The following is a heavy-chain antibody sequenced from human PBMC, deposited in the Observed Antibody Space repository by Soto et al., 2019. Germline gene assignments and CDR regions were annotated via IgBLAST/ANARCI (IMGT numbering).Heavy chain of an antibody. J-gene: IGHJ6*02. CDR1: GFTFSSYA. D-gene: IGHD3-22*01. Sequence: PGGSLRLSCAASGFTFSSYAMHWVRQAPGKGLEWVAVISYDGSNKYYADSVKGRFTISRDNSKNTLYLQMNSLRAEDTAVYYCAREPSSGSHYGGMDVWGQGTTVTVSS. CDR3: AREPSSGSHYGGMDV. CDR2: ISYDGSNK. V-gene: IGHV3-30-3*01.